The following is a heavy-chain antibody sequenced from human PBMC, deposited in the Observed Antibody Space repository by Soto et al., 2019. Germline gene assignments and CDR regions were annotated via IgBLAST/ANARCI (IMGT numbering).Heavy chain of an antibody. CDR2: TYYRSKWYI. D-gene: IGHD3-10*01. V-gene: IGHV6-1*01. Sequence: SQTLSLTCVISGDSVSGNRAAWNWIRQSPSRGLEWLGRTYYRSKWYIEYAPSVTGRMTINPDTPKNQFSLQLNSVTPEDTAAYYCATGMLIRGHHYYMDVWGQGTSVTVA. J-gene: IGHJ6*03. CDR3: ATGMLIRGHHYYMDV. CDR1: GDSVSGNRAA.